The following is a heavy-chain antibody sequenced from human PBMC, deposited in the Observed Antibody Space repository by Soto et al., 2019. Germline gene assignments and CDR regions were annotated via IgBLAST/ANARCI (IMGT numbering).Heavy chain of an antibody. J-gene: IGHJ4*02. V-gene: IGHV3-53*01. CDR3: ARDLGGYLDY. D-gene: IGHD2-15*01. CDR1: GFSVSSYY. CDR2: IYNSGGT. Sequence: HPGGSLRLSCAASGFSVSSYYMSWVRQAPGKGLEWVSVIYNSGGTYYADSVKGRFTISRDNSKNTLYLQMNSLRADDTAMYYCARDLGGYLDYWGQGTVVTVSS.